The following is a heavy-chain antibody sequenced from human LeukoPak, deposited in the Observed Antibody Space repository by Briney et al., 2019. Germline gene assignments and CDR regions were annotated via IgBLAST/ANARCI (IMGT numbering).Heavy chain of an antibody. CDR3: ARFTRYNYNSADY. D-gene: IGHD1-20*01. CDR1: AFTFSNYW. CDR2: IIQDGSEK. J-gene: IGHJ4*02. Sequence: GGSLRLSCTASAFTFSNYWMTWVRQAPGKGLEWVASIIQDGSEKYYVDSVKGRFTISRDNANNSLYLQMDSLRAEDTAVYYCARFTRYNYNSADYWGQGTLVTVSS. V-gene: IGHV3-7*01.